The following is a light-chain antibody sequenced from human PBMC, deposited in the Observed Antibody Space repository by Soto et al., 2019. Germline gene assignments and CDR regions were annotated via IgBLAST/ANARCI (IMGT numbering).Light chain of an antibody. CDR2: YVS. J-gene: IGLJ1*01. CDR1: SSDVGGYNF. V-gene: IGLV2-14*01. Sequence: QSALTQPASVSGSPGQSITISCTGTSSDVGGYNFVSWYQQHPGKAPKLIISYVSNRPSGCSPRFSGSKSGNPASLTISGLQAEDEADYYCSSYTSINTHVFGTGTKVTVL. CDR3: SSYTSINTHV.